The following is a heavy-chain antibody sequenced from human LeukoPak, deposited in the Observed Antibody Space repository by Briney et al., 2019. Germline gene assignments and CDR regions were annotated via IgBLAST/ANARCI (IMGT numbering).Heavy chain of an antibody. D-gene: IGHD6-19*01. CDR1: GYTFTGYY. J-gene: IGHJ4*02. Sequence: ASVKVSCKASGYTFTGYYMHWVRQAPGQGLEWMGWINPNSGGTNYAQKFQGRVTMTSDTSISTAYMELSRLRSDDTAVYYCARESSIAVAGTPDYWGQGTVVSVSS. CDR3: ARESSIAVAGTPDY. V-gene: IGHV1-2*02. CDR2: INPNSGGT.